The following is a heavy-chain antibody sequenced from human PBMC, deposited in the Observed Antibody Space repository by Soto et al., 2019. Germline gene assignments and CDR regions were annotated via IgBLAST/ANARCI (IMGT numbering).Heavy chain of an antibody. V-gene: IGHV2-5*01. Sequence: QITLEESGPTLVQPTHTLTLTCTVSGFSLTTSGVAVVWIRQPPGKALEWLAAIYGNDDEHYSPSLRNRLTITKDTSNNRVVLTMTNMDPVDTATYFCAHGRNTAGRCWFGPWGQGTLVTVSS. CDR1: GFSLTTSGVA. CDR2: IYGNDDE. CDR3: AHGRNTAGRCWFGP. J-gene: IGHJ5*02. D-gene: IGHD6-13*01.